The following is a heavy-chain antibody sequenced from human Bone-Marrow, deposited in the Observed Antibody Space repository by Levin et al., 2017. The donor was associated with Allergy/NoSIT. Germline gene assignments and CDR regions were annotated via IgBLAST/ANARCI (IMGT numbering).Heavy chain of an antibody. CDR3: ARDDPGSIDY. Sequence: GGSLRLSCAASEFTFSTYTMHWVRQAPDKGLEWVAAISYDGKTIFYSDSVRGRFTISRDNSKNTLYLQMDSLRTEDTALYYCARDDPGSIDYWGQGTLVTVSS. CDR2: ISYDGKTI. V-gene: IGHV3-30*04. CDR1: EFTFSTYT. J-gene: IGHJ4*02. D-gene: IGHD4-11*01.